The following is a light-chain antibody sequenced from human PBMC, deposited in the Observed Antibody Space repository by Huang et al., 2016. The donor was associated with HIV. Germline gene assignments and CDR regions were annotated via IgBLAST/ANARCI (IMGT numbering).Light chain of an antibody. CDR1: QGISDW. V-gene: IGKV1-5*03. CDR2: KAS. CDR3: QQYDNFST. J-gene: IGKJ2*01. Sequence: SPSTLSASVGDRVTITCRASQGISDWLAWYQQKPGKAPKLLIYKASNLEYGVPSRFSGSGSGTEFTLTISSLQPDDFATYYCQQYDNFSTFAQGTKLEIQ.